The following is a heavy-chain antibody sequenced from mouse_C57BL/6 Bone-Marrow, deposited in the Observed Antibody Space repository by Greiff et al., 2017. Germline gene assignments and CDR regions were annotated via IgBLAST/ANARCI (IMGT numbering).Heavy chain of an antibody. D-gene: IGHD2-3*01. CDR1: GFTFSSYG. Sequence: EVHLVESGGDLVKPGGSLKLSCAASGFTFSSYGMSWVRQTPDKRLEWVATISSGGSYTYYPDSVKGRFTISRDNAKNTVYLQLSSLKSEDTAMYYCARVYDGYLGYWGQGTTLTVSS. J-gene: IGHJ2*01. V-gene: IGHV5-6*01. CDR2: ISSGGSYT. CDR3: ARVYDGYLGY.